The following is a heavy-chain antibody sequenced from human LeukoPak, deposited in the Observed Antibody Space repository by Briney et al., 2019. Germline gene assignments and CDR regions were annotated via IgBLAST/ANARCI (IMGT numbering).Heavy chain of an antibody. CDR2: ISSSGSTI. J-gene: IGHJ3*02. CDR3: ARDPAYPRGDAFDI. CDR1: GFTFGDYY. V-gene: IGHV3-11*04. Sequence: PGGSLRLSCAASGFTFGDYYMSWIRQAPGKGLEWVSYISSSGSTIYYADSVKGRFTISRDNAKNSLYLQMNSLRAEDTAVYYCARDPAYPRGDAFDIWGQGTMVTVSS.